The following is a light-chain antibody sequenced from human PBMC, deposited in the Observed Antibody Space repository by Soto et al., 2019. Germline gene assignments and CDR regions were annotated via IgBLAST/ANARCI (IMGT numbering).Light chain of an antibody. CDR2: EVN. V-gene: IGLV2-8*01. Sequence: LTQPPSASGSPGQSVAISCTGTSSDVGGYNYVSWYQQHPGKAPKLMIYEVNKRPSGVPDRFSGSKSGNTASLTVSGLQAEDGADYYCSSYAGRSNVFGTGTKVTVL. J-gene: IGLJ1*01. CDR1: SSDVGGYNY. CDR3: SSYAGRSNV.